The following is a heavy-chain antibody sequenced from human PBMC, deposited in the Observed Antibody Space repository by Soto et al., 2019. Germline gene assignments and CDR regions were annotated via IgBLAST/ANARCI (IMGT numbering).Heavy chain of an antibody. D-gene: IGHD3-10*01. CDR2: IWFDGSNK. J-gene: IGHJ4*02. CDR1: GFTFTTHG. CDR3: ARELCSTSYCRDS. Sequence: QVQLVESGGDVVQPGRSLRLSCAASGFTFTTHGFHWVRQTPGKGLEWVAGIWFDGSNKYYSASVKGRFTISRDNTENTVYLQLNSLRAEDTAVYYCARELCSTSYCRDSWGQVPQVTVSS. V-gene: IGHV3-33*01.